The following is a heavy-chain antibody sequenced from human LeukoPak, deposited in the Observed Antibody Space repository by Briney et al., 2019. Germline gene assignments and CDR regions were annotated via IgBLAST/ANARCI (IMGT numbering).Heavy chain of an antibody. CDR1: GGSISSSSYY. Sequence: SETLSLTCTVSGGSISSSSYYWGWIRQPPGKGLEWIGSIYYSGSTYYNPSLKSRVTISVDTSKNQFSLKLSSVTAADTAVYYCARDGPWYSSGYDYWGQGTLVTVSS. V-gene: IGHV4-39*07. CDR3: ARDGPWYSSGYDY. J-gene: IGHJ4*02. CDR2: IYYSGST. D-gene: IGHD6-19*01.